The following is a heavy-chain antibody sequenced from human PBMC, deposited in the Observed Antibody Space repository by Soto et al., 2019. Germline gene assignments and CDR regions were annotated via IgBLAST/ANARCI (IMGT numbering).Heavy chain of an antibody. Sequence: ASVKVSCKASGYTFTSYDINWVRQATGQGLEWMGWMNPNSGNTGYAQKFQGRVTMTRNTSISTAYMELSSLRSEDTAVYYCARQRDSNYVGRVYYYYYGMDVWGQGTTVTVSS. CDR1: GYTFTSYD. CDR2: MNPNSGNT. V-gene: IGHV1-8*01. D-gene: IGHD4-4*01. CDR3: ARQRDSNYVGRVYYYYYGMDV. J-gene: IGHJ6*02.